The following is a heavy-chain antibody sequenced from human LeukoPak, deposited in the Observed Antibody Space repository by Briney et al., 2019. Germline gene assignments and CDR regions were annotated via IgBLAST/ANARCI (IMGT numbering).Heavy chain of an antibody. J-gene: IGHJ4*02. CDR2: VYNSGNT. V-gene: IGHV4-59*12. Sequence: PSETLSLTCTVSGGSISIYYWSWVRQPPGKGLEWMGYVYNSGNTNYNQSLKSRVTISVDTSKNQFSLKLSSVTAADTAVYYCARATKRWLQKRHVYFDYWGQGTLVTVSS. D-gene: IGHD5-24*01. CDR1: GGSISIYY. CDR3: ARATKRWLQKRHVYFDY.